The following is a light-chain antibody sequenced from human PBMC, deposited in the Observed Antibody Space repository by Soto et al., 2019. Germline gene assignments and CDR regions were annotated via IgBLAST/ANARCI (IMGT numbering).Light chain of an antibody. V-gene: IGLV6-57*01. Sequence: NFMLTQPHSVSESPGKTVTISCTRSSGSIANNYVQWHQQRPGSSPPTVIYEDNQRPSGVPDRFSGSIDSSSNSASLTISGLRPEDEADYYCQSYDSGSAVFGGGTQLTVL. CDR3: QSYDSGSAV. J-gene: IGLJ7*01. CDR2: EDN. CDR1: SGSIANNY.